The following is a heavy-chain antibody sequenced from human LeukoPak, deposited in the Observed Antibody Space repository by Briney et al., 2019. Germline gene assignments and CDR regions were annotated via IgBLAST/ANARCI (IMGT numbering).Heavy chain of an antibody. CDR1: GGSISSGGYY. J-gene: IGHJ4*02. CDR2: IYYSGST. V-gene: IGHV4-31*03. Sequence: SQTLSLTCTVSGGSISSGGYYWSWIRQHPGKGLEWIGYIYYSGSTYYNPSLKSRVTISVDTSKNQFSLKLSSVTAADTAVYYCARKITMITGFDYWGQGTLVTVSS. D-gene: IGHD3-22*01. CDR3: ARKITMITGFDY.